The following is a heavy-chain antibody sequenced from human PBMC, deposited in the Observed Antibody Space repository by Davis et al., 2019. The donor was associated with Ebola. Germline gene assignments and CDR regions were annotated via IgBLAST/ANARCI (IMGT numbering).Heavy chain of an antibody. J-gene: IGHJ6*02. V-gene: IGHV3-20*04. D-gene: IGHD2-2*01. CDR1: GFTFSSYG. Sequence: GESLKISCAASGFTFSSYGMHWVRQAPGKGLEWVSGINWNGGSTGYADSVKGRFTISRDNAKNSLYLQMNNLRAEDTALYYCARGALVVVPAAMSYYYYGMDVWGQGTTVTVSS. CDR3: ARGALVVVPAAMSYYYYGMDV. CDR2: INWNGGST.